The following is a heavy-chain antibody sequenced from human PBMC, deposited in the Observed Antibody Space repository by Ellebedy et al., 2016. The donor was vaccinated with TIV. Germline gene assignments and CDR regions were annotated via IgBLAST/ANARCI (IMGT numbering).Heavy chain of an antibody. D-gene: IGHD3-22*01. CDR2: ISYDGSNK. CDR3: ARDGVLSYDSSGYLY. Sequence: GESLKISXVASGFTLSAAWMSWVRQAPGKGLEWVAVISYDGSNKYYADSVKGRFTISRDNSKNTLYLQMNSLRAEDTAVYYCARDGVLSYDSSGYLYWGQGTLVTVSS. V-gene: IGHV3-30-3*01. CDR1: GFTLSAAW. J-gene: IGHJ4*02.